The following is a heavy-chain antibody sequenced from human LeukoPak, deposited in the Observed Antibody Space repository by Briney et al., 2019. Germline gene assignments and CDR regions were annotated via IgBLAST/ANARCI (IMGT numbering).Heavy chain of an antibody. CDR2: IYPGDSDT. V-gene: IGHV5-51*01. CDR1: GYSFTSYW. Sequence: GESLKISCKGSGYSFTSYWIGWVRQMPGKGLEWMGIIYPGDSDTRYSPSFQGQVTISADKSISTAYLQWSSLEASDTAIYYCARHGDNYTYGLSPDYWGQGALVTVTS. J-gene: IGHJ4*02. D-gene: IGHD5-18*01. CDR3: ARHGDNYTYGLSPDY.